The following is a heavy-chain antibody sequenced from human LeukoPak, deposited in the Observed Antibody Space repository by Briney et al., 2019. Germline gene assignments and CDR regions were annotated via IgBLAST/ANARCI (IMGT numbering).Heavy chain of an antibody. V-gene: IGHV3-48*02. D-gene: IGHD6-13*01. Sequence: GGSLRLSCSASGFXVNSYNINWVRQAPGKGLEWVSCISSSGTKYYADSVKGRFTTSRDNGKSSLFLEMNSLRDEDTAVYYCARGPSSSSWSRFDPWGQGTLVTVSS. J-gene: IGHJ5*02. CDR1: GFXVNSYN. CDR2: ISSSGTK. CDR3: ARGPSSSSWSRFDP.